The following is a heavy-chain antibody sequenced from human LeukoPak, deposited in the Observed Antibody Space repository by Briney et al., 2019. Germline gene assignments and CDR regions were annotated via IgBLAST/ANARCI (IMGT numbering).Heavy chain of an antibody. CDR3: ARVIYDYVWGSYRYHDAFDI. V-gene: IGHV4-59*01. CDR1: GGSISSYY. CDR2: IYYSGST. J-gene: IGHJ3*02. D-gene: IGHD3-16*02. Sequence: SETLSLTCTVSGGSISSYYWSWIRQPPGKGLEWIGYIYYSGSTNYNPSLKSRVTISVDTSKNQFSLKLSSVTAADTAVYYCARVIYDYVWGSYRYHDAFDIWGQGTMVTVSP.